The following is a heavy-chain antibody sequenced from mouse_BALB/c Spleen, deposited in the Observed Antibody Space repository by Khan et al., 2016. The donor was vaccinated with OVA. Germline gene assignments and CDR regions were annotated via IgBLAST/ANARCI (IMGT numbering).Heavy chain of an antibody. D-gene: IGHD2-4*01. CDR1: GFNSKDYY. CDR3: ARRDYEAMDY. V-gene: IGHV14-1*02. CDR2: IDPENGNT. Sequence: VQLQQSGAELVRPGALVKLSCKPSGFNSKDYYIHWVKQRPEQGLEWIGWIDPENGNTIYDPKCQDKASMTADTTSNTAYLQLSSLTSEDTAVYYCARRDYEAMDYWGQGTSVTVSS. J-gene: IGHJ4*01.